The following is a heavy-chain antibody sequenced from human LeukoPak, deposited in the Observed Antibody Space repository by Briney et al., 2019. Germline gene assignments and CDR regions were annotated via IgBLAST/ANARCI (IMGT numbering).Heavy chain of an antibody. D-gene: IGHD2-8*01. CDR1: GFSFTSYW. CDR3: AREYEGGVDY. V-gene: IGHV3-74*01. CDR2: INTDGSSA. Sequence: PGGSLRLSCAASGFSFTSYWMHWVRQAPGKGLVWVSHINTDGSSATYAGSVKGSFSISKDHATNTLYLQMNSLRAEDTSVYYCAREYEGGVDYWGRGTLVTVSS. J-gene: IGHJ4*02.